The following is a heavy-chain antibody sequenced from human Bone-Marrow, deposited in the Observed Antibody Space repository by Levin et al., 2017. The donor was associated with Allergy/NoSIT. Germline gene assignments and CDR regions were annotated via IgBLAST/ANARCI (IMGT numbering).Heavy chain of an antibody. CDR3: AREGLFMVRVFDY. CDR2: ISTSSGTI. V-gene: IGHV3-48*04. CDR1: GFTFRSHS. Sequence: LSLTCAASGFTFRSHSMNWVRQAPGKGLEWVSYISTSSGTIYYADSVKGRFTISRDNAENSLYLQMNSLRAEDTAIYYCAREGLFMVRVFDYWGRGTLVTVSS. D-gene: IGHD3-10*01. J-gene: IGHJ4*02.